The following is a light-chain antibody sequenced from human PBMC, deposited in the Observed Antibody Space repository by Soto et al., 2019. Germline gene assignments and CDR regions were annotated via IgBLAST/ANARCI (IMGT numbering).Light chain of an antibody. J-gene: IGKJ1*01. CDR2: RTS. Sequence: EIVLTQSPGTLSLSPGERATLSCRASESVSSSYLAFYQQKPGQAPRLLIYRTSNRATGIPDRFSGSGSGTDFTLTISRLEPEDFAVYWCQQYDSSPRTFGQGTKVDIK. CDR1: ESVSSSY. CDR3: QQYDSSPRT. V-gene: IGKV3-20*01.